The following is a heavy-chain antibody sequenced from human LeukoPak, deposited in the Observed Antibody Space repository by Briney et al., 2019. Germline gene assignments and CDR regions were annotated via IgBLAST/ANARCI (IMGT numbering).Heavy chain of an antibody. D-gene: IGHD2-8*01. CDR2: ISGSGGRT. CDR3: AKGRGHCINGVCHNYYYMDV. J-gene: IGHJ6*03. Sequence: GGSLRLSCAASGFTFSSYAMSWVRQAPGKGLEWVSSISGSGGRTDYADSVMGRFTISRDNSKNTLYLQMSSLRAGDTAMYYCAKGRGHCINGVCHNYYYMDVWGKGTTVTVS. V-gene: IGHV3-23*01. CDR1: GFTFSSYA.